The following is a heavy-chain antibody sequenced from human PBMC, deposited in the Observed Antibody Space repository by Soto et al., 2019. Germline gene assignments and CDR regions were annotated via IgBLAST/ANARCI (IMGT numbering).Heavy chain of an antibody. V-gene: IGHV3-74*01. CDR1: GFTFSNYW. Sequence: EVQLVESGGGLVQPGGSLRLSCVASGFTFSNYWMHWVRQAPGKGLVWVSRISTDESSTNYADSVTGRFTISRDNAMNTLYLQMNSLRAKDTAVYYCARDNWNSYWGQGTLVTVSS. CDR3: ARDNWNSY. J-gene: IGHJ4*02. CDR2: ISTDESST. D-gene: IGHD1-7*01.